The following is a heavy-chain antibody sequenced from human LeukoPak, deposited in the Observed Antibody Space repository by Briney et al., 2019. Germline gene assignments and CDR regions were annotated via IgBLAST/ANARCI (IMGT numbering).Heavy chain of an antibody. CDR3: ARAPYDFWSGYYGY. CDR1: GGSISSYY. J-gene: IGHJ4*02. V-gene: IGHV4-59*12. Sequence: SETLSLTCTVSGGSISSYYWSWIRQPPGKGLEWIGYIYYSGSTNYNPSLKSRVTISVDTSKNQFSLKLSSVTAADTAVYYCARAPYDFWSGYYGYWGQGTLVTVSS. CDR2: IYYSGST. D-gene: IGHD3-3*01.